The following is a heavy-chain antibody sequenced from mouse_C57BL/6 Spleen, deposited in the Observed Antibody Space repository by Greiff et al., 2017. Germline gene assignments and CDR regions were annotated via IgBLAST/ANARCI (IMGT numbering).Heavy chain of an antibody. D-gene: IGHD1-1*01. CDR3: ARGGYYGSTYWYFDV. CDR2: INYDGSST. CDR1: GFTFSDYY. V-gene: IGHV5-16*01. Sequence: EVKLVESEGGLVQPGSSMKLSCTASGFTFSDYYMAWVRQVPEKGLEWVANINYDGSSTYYLDSLKSRFIISRDNAKNILYLQMSSLKSEDTATYYCARGGYYGSTYWYFDVWAQGPRSPSPQ. J-gene: IGHJ1*03.